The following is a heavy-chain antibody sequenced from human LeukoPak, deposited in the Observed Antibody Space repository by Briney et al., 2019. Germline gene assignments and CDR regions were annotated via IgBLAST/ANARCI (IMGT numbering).Heavy chain of an antibody. J-gene: IGHJ2*01. D-gene: IGHD6-19*01. CDR2: IYHSGST. Sequence: PSGTLSLTCAVSGGSISSSNWWSWVRQPPGKGLEWIGEIYHSGSTNYNPSLKSRVTISVDKSKNQFSLKLSSVTAADTAVYYCARFPWGAVAASTWYFDLWGRGTLVTVSS. CDR1: GGSISSSNW. V-gene: IGHV4-4*02. CDR3: ARFPWGAVAASTWYFDL.